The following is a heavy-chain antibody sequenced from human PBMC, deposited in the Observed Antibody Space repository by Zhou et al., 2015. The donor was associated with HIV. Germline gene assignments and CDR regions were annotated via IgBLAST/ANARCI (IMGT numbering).Heavy chain of an antibody. V-gene: IGHV1-69*06. CDR1: GGTFSKYG. CDR2: IIPFFGTA. J-gene: IGHJ6*02. D-gene: IGHD1-26*01. CDR3: ASPLSGSYTHYGMDV. Sequence: QVQLVQSGAEVKKPGSSVKVSCKASGGTFSKYGISWVRQAPGQGLEWMGGIIPFFGTASYAHKFQGRVTITADKSTNTAYMEVSSLRSEDTAVYYCASPLSGSYTHYGMDVWGQGTTVTVSS.